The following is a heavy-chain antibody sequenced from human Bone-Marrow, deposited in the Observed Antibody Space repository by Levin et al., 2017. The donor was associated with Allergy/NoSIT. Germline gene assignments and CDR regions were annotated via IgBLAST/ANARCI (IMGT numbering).Heavy chain of an antibody. Sequence: NPSETLSLTCIVSGGSISSSSYYWGWIRQPPGKGLEWIGSIHYSGDTYSNPSLKSRVTVSIDTSKNQFSLKLNSVTAADTAVYHCATFLGMTTATTRRGFDSWGQGTMVTVSS. CDR2: IHYSGDT. D-gene: IGHD4-17*01. CDR1: GGSISSSSYY. V-gene: IGHV4-39*01. CDR3: ATFLGMTTATTRRGFDS. J-gene: IGHJ3*02.